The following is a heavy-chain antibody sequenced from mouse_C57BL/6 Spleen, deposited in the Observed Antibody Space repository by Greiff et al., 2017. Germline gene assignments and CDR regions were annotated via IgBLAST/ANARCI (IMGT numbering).Heavy chain of an antibody. CDR3: AQTAQATYYAMDY. J-gene: IGHJ4*01. CDR1: GYTFTDYN. D-gene: IGHD3-2*02. CDR2: INPNNGGT. Sequence: VQLQQSGPELVKPGASVKMSCKASGYTFTDYNMHWVKQSHGKSLEWIGYINPNNGGTSYNQKFKGKATLTVNKSSSTAYMELRSLTSEDSAVYYCAQTAQATYYAMDYWGQGTSVTVSS. V-gene: IGHV1-22*01.